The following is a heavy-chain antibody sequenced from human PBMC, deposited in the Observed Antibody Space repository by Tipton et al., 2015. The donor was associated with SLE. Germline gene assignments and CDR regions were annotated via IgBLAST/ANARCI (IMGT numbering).Heavy chain of an antibody. CDR3: ARVGSGDRPYAFDI. CDR2: IFYSGST. Sequence: LRLSCAASGFTFSSYEMNWVRQSPGEGLEWIGYIFYSGSTHYNPSLKSRVTISLDTSNNHFSLKLRSVTAADTAVYYCARVGSGDRPYAFDIWGQGTMVTVSS. J-gene: IGHJ3*02. CDR1: GFTFSSYE. V-gene: IGHV4-59*01. D-gene: IGHD7-27*01.